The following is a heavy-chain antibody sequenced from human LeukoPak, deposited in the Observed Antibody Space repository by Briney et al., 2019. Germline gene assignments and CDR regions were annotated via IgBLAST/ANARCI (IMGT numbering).Heavy chain of an antibody. CDR2: IYYTGST. CDR3: ARSGGYSSSWSL. CDR1: GGSISTYY. Sequence: SETLSLTCTVSGGSISTYYWNWIRQPPGKGLEWIGYIYYTGSTNYNPSLKSRVTISVDTSKNQFPLKLSSVTAADTAVYYCARSGGYSSSWSLWGQGTLVTASS. J-gene: IGHJ4*02. D-gene: IGHD6-13*01. V-gene: IGHV4-59*01.